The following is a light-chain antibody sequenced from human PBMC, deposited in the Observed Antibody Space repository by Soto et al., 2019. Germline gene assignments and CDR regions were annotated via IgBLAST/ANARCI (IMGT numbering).Light chain of an antibody. Sequence: DIQMTQSPSSLSASVGDTVTITCRASQSSSSYLSWYQQKPGKAPMLLINAASRLQSGVPSRFSGSRSGTDFTLTINSLQPEDFATYYCQQSYSRVTFGQGTKVEIK. CDR2: AAS. V-gene: IGKV1-39*01. CDR3: QQSYSRVT. J-gene: IGKJ1*01. CDR1: QSSSSY.